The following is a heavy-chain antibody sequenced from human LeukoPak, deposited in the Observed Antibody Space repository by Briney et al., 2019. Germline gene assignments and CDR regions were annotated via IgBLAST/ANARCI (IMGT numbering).Heavy chain of an antibody. D-gene: IGHD6-13*01. J-gene: IGHJ4*02. CDR2: ICPESGGT. Sequence: ASVKVSCKASGYSFTGYCMHWVRQAPGEGLEWMGRICPESGGTNYAQKFQGRVTMTTDTTVSTAYMELSGLKSDDTAVYYCASGLNSRSSSCWGQGTRVTVSS. V-gene: IGHV1-2*02. CDR1: GYSFTGYC. CDR3: ASGLNSRSSSC.